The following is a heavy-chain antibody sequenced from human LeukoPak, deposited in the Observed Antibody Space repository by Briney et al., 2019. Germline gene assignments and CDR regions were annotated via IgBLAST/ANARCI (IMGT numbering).Heavy chain of an antibody. CDR1: GYTFTSYF. D-gene: IGHD6-6*01. CDR2: ISPGGGST. V-gene: IGHV1-46*01. CDR3: ARQGPGLAARPAHYNRFDP. J-gene: IGHJ5*02. Sequence: VSVKVSCKASGYTFTSYFILWVRQAPGQGLEWMGIISPGGGSTSYAQKFQGRVTMTRDMSTSTVYMELSSLRSEDTAVYYCARQGPGLAARPAHYNRFDPWGQGTLVTVSS.